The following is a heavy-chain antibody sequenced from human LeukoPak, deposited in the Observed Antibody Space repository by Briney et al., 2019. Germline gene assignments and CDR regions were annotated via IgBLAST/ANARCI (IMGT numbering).Heavy chain of an antibody. CDR1: GGSMSGYF. V-gene: IGHV4-59*01. CDR2: IYYSGST. J-gene: IGHJ1*01. CDR3: ARSITSSWYRDFQH. D-gene: IGHD6-13*01. Sequence: TSETLSLTCTVSGGSMSGYFWSWIRQPPGKGLEWIGYIYYSGSTNYNPSLKSRVTISVDTSKNQFSLKLSSVTAADTAVYYCARSITSSWYRDFQHWGQGTLVTVSS.